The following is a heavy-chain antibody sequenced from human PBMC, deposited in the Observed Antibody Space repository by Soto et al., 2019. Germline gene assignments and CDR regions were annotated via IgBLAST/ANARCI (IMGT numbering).Heavy chain of an antibody. V-gene: IGHV3-11*04. CDR2: ISTSGSTI. Sequence: QVQLVESGGGLVKPGGSLRLSCATSGFTFSDYYMNWVRQAPGKGLDWVSYISTSGSTIYYADSVKGRFTISRDNAKNSLYLQMNSLRAEDTAVYYCTRDPSSGRRDWYFDLWGRGTLVTVSS. J-gene: IGHJ2*01. D-gene: IGHD3-22*01. CDR3: TRDPSSGRRDWYFDL. CDR1: GFTFSDYY.